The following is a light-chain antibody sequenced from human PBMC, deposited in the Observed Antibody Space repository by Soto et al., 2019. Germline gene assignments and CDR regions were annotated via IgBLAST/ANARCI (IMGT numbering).Light chain of an antibody. V-gene: IGKV1-6*01. CDR2: AAS. J-gene: IGKJ1*01. Sequence: AIQMTQSPSSLSASVGDRVTNTCRASQGIRNDLGWYQQKPGKAPRILINAASSLQSGVPSRFIGSGYGKDFTLTISSLEPEDFATYYCLQKSIYPWTDGQRTKVEMK. CDR3: LQKSIYPWT. CDR1: QGIRND.